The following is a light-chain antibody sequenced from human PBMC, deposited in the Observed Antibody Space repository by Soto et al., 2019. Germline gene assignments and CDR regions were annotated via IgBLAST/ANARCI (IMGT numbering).Light chain of an antibody. CDR1: SSNIGSNT. CDR2: SNN. J-gene: IGLJ3*02. CDR3: AAWDDSLSGV. Sequence: QSVLTQPPSASGTPGKRVTISCSGSSSNIGSNTVNWYQQLPGTAPKLLIYSNNQRPSGVPDRFSGSKSGTSASLAISGLQSEDEADYYCAAWDDSLSGVFGGGTKLTVL. V-gene: IGLV1-44*01.